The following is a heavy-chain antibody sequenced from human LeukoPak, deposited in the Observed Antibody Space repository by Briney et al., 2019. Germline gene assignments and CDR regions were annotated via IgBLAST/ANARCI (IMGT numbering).Heavy chain of an antibody. CDR2: IYYSGST. CDR1: GGSISSYY. J-gene: IGHJ6*03. CDR3: AGALRYFDWSTQNPIGLYYYYMDV. D-gene: IGHD3-9*01. Sequence: SETLSLTCTVSGGSISSYYRSWIRQPPGKGLEWIGYIYYSGSTNYNPSLKSRVTISVDTSKNQFSLKLSSVTAADTAVYYCAGALRYFDWSTQNPIGLYYYYMDVWGKGTTATVSS. V-gene: IGHV4-59*08.